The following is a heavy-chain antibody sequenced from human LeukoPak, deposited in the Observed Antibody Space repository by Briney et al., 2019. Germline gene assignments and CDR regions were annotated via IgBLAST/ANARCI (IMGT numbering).Heavy chain of an antibody. D-gene: IGHD1-1*01. CDR2: IFPSDSDT. J-gene: IGHJ4*02. Sequence: GESLKISCKTSGYSFNSYWIGWVRQMPGKGLEWMGIIFPSDSDTRYSSSFQGQVTISADRSITTAYLQWSSLRASDTAMYYCARRPKISQGGTTDYWGQGTLVTVSS. CDR3: ARRPKISQGGTTDY. V-gene: IGHV5-51*01. CDR1: GYSFNSYW.